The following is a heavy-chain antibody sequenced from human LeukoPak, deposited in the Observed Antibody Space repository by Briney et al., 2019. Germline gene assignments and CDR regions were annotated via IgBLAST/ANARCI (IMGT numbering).Heavy chain of an antibody. CDR1: GGSFSGYY. Sequence: SETLSLTCAVYGGSFSGYYWSWIRQHPGKGLEWIGYIYYSGSTYYNPSLKSRVTISVDTSKNQFSLKLSSVTAADTAVYYCARDCGDCTGSNWFDPWGQGTLVTVSS. CDR3: ARDCGDCTGSNWFDP. CDR2: IYYSGST. J-gene: IGHJ5*02. V-gene: IGHV4-31*11. D-gene: IGHD2-21*02.